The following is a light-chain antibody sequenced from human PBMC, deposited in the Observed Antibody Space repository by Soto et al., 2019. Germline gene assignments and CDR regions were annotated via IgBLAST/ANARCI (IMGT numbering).Light chain of an antibody. V-gene: IGLV1-44*01. CDR2: SNN. CDR1: SSNIGSNT. J-gene: IGLJ1*01. Sequence: QLVLTQPPSASGTPGQRVTSSCSGSSSNIGSNTVNWYQQLPGTAPKLLIYSNNQRPSGVPDRFSGSKSGTSASLAISGLQSEDEADYYCAAWDDSLNASYVFGTGTKLTVL. CDR3: AAWDDSLNASYV.